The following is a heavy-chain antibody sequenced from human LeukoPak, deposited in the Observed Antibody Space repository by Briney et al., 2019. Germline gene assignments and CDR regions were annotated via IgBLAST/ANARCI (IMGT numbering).Heavy chain of an antibody. CDR2: IYYSGST. D-gene: IGHD1-26*01. Sequence: SETLSLTCAVSGGSISSNSYYWGWIRQPPGKGLEWIGSIYYSGSTYYNPSLKSRVTISVDTSKNEFSLKLSSVTAADTAVYYCARGTGELAFDIWGQGTMVTVSS. CDR1: GGSISSNSYY. CDR3: ARGTGELAFDI. J-gene: IGHJ3*02. V-gene: IGHV4-39*07.